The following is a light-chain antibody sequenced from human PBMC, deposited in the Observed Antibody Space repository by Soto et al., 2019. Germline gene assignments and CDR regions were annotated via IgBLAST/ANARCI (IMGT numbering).Light chain of an antibody. CDR1: SSNIGSYF. CDR2: RNN. J-gene: IGLJ2*01. V-gene: IGLV1-47*01. CDR3: AAWDDSLSGPV. Sequence: QSVLTQPPSASGTSGQRVTISCSGSSSNIGSYFVYWYQQLPGTAPKLLIYRNNQRPSGVPDRFSGSKSGTSASLAISGLRSEDEADYYCAAWDDSLSGPVFGGGTKPTVL.